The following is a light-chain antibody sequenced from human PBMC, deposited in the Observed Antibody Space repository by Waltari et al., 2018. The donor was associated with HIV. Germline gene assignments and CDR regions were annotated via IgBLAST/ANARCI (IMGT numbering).Light chain of an antibody. CDR3: QSYDSSRV. CDR1: SGSIASNY. V-gene: IGLV6-57*01. Sequence: NFMLTQPHSVSESPGKTVTISCTRSSGSIASNYLQWYQQRPGSSPTTVIYEDNQRPSGVPDRFSGSIDSSSNSASLTISGLKTEDEADYNCQSYDSSRVFGGGTKLTVL. J-gene: IGLJ2*01. CDR2: EDN.